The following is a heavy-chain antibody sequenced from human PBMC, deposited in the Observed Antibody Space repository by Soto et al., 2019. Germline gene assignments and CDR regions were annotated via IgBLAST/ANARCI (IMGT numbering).Heavy chain of an antibody. V-gene: IGHV3-33*01. CDR1: GFTFSSYG. Sequence: QVQLVESGGGVVQPGRSLRLSCAASGFTFSSYGMHWVRLAPGKGLEWVAVIWYDGSNKYYADSVKGRFTISRDNSKITVYLQMNSLRAEDTAVYYCARDHYDSSDYYGMDVWGQGTTVTVSS. CDR3: ARDHYDSSDYYGMDV. CDR2: IWYDGSNK. J-gene: IGHJ6*02. D-gene: IGHD3-22*01.